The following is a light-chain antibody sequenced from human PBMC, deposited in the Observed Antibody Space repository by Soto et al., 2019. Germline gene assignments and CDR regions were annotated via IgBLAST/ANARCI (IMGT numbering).Light chain of an antibody. CDR2: SND. J-gene: IGLJ1*01. CDR1: SFNIGFNY. V-gene: IGLV1-47*02. Sequence: QSVLTQPPSASGTPGQTVTISCSGSSFNIGFNYVYWYQQLPGMAPKLLIHSNDERPSGVPDRFFGSKSGTSASLAISGLRSEDEAEYYCAAWDDSLSGGVFGTGTKLTVL. CDR3: AAWDDSLSGGV.